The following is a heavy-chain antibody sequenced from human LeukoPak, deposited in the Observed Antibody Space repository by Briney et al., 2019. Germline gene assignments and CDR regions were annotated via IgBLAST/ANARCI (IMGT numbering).Heavy chain of an antibody. CDR2: ISNTGSDT. V-gene: IGHV3-23*01. D-gene: IGHD6-6*01. CDR1: GFTFSNYA. CDR3: AKDRVQYSSPADV. J-gene: IGHJ6*04. Sequence: PGGSLRLSCAASGFTFSNYAMSWVRQAPGKGLEWVSTISNTGSDTYYADSVKGRFTISRDNSENTLYLQMNSLRAEDTAVYYCAKDRVQYSSPADVWGKGTTVTVSS.